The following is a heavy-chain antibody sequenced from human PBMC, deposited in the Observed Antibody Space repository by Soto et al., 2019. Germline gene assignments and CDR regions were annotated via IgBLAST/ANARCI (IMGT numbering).Heavy chain of an antibody. Sequence: VHLLESGGGLVQPGGSLRLSCAASGFTFSNYAMSWVRQAPGKGLEWVSAIIGSGGGSFYADSVKGRFTISRDNFKNTLSLQMTSLRAEDTAIYYCAKDLDEGDYSGDFHHWGQGTLVTVSS. CDR2: IIGSGGGS. CDR1: GFTFSNYA. D-gene: IGHD4-17*01. V-gene: IGHV3-23*01. J-gene: IGHJ1*01. CDR3: AKDLDEGDYSGDFHH.